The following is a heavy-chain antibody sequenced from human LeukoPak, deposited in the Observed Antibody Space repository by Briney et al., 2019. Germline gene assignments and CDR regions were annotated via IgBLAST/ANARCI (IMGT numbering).Heavy chain of an antibody. D-gene: IGHD3-10*01. CDR1: GYSISSGYY. CDR3: ARLRYYGSGSYSRYFFDY. Sequence: SDSLSLTCTVSGYSISSGYYWGWIRQPPGNGLEWIGSIYHSGSTYYNPSLKSRVTISVDTSKNQFSLKLSSVTAADTAVYYCARLRYYGSGSYSRYFFDYWGQGTLVTVSS. J-gene: IGHJ4*02. V-gene: IGHV4-38-2*02. CDR2: IYHSGST.